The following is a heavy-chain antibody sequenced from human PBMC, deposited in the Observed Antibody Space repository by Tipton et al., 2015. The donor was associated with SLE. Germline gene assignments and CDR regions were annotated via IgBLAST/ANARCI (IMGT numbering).Heavy chain of an antibody. V-gene: IGHV4-4*02. J-gene: IGHJ4*02. Sequence: TLSLTCTVSGGSISSSIWWTWVRQPPGKGLEWIGEIFHSGSTNYNPSLRGRVTMSLDKSKNQFSLTLSSVTAADTAVYYCASLGDRGGVVTWGQGTLVTVSS. D-gene: IGHD3-3*01. CDR1: GGSISSSIW. CDR3: ASLGDRGGVVT. CDR2: IFHSGST.